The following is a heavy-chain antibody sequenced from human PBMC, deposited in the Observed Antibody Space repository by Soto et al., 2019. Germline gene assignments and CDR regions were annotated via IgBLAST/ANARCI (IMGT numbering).Heavy chain of an antibody. CDR1: GYTFTGYY. D-gene: IGHD2-2*01. V-gene: IGHV1-2*02. Sequence: RASVKVSCKASGYTFTGYYMHWVRQAPGQGLEWMGWINPNSGGTNYAQKFQGRVTMTRDTSISTAYMELSRLRSDDTAVYYCARGGAYCSSTSCSAVAGRYNWFDPWGQGTLVTVSS. CDR3: ARGGAYCSSTSCSAVAGRYNWFDP. CDR2: INPNSGGT. J-gene: IGHJ5*02.